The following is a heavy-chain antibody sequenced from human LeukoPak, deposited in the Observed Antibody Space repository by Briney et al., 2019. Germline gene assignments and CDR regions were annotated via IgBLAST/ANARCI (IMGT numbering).Heavy chain of an antibody. D-gene: IGHD3-16*01. CDR2: IYPGDSDT. Sequence: GESLKISCKGSGYSFTSYWIGWVRQMPGKGLEWMGIIYPGDSDTRYRPSFQGQVTISADKSISTAYLQWSSLKASDTAMYYCARRGELRLGELPPFDYWGQGTLVTVSS. J-gene: IGHJ4*02. CDR1: GYSFTSYW. V-gene: IGHV5-51*01. CDR3: ARRGELRLGELPPFDY.